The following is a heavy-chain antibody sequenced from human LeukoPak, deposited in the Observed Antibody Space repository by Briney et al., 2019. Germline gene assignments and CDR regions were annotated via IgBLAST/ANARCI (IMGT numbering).Heavy chain of an antibody. V-gene: IGHV3-23*01. J-gene: IGHJ4*02. Sequence: PGGSLRLSCEASGFTFSSYAMSWVRQAPGKGLEWVSALNGGGDYTYYAASVKGRFTISRDNSKNTPFLQMSSLRVEDTAVYYCAKGRGTTIFGVAQSDYWGQGTLVTVSS. CDR2: LNGGGDYT. CDR1: GFTFSSYA. D-gene: IGHD3-3*01. CDR3: AKGRGTTIFGVAQSDY.